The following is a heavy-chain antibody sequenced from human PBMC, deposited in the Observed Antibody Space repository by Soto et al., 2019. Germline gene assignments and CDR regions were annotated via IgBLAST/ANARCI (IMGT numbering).Heavy chain of an antibody. D-gene: IGHD3-3*01. CDR1: GYSFTSYW. V-gene: IGHV5-51*01. CDR2: IYPGDSDT. J-gene: IGHJ4*02. Sequence: GESLKISCNGSGYSFTSYWIGWVRQMPGKGLEWMGIIYPGDSDTRYSPSFQGQVTISADKSISTAYLQWSSLKASDTAMYYCARPYYDFWSAPGYWGQGTLVTVSS. CDR3: ARPYYDFWSAPGY.